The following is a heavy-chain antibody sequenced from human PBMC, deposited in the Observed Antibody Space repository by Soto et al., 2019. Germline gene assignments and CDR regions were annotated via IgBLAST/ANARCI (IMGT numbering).Heavy chain of an antibody. J-gene: IGHJ6*03. CDR2: IYYSGST. V-gene: IGHV4-59*01. CDR1: GGSISSYY. Sequence: SETLSLTCTVSGGSISSYYWSWIRQPPGKGLEWIGYIYYSGSTNYNPSLKSRVTIPVDTSKNQFSLKLSSVTAADTAVYYCARTRITIFGVVIIQDYYMDVWGKGTTVTVSS. CDR3: ARTRITIFGVVIIQDYYMDV. D-gene: IGHD3-3*01.